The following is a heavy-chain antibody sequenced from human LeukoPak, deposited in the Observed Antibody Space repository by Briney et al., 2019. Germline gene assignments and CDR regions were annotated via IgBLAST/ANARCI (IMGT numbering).Heavy chain of an antibody. D-gene: IGHD5-18*01. Sequence: SETLSLTCTVSGGSISSYYWSWIRQPPGKGLEWIGYIYYSGSTNYNPSLKSRVTISVDTSKNQFSLKLSSVTAADTAVYYCARHWGYSCGWYHYYGMDVWGQGTTVTVSS. CDR1: GGSISSYY. V-gene: IGHV4-59*08. J-gene: IGHJ6*02. CDR2: IYYSGST. CDR3: ARHWGYSCGWYHYYGMDV.